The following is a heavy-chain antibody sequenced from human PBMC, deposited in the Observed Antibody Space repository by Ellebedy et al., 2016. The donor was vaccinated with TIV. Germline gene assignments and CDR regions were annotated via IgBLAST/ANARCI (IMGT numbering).Heavy chain of an antibody. D-gene: IGHD4-17*01. J-gene: IGHJ3*02. CDR3: AKDGPFYGDGDDAFDI. CDR1: GFTFSSYG. Sequence: GGSLRLXXAASGFTFSSYGMHWVRQAPGKGLEWVPVISYDGSKNYYADSVKGRFTISRDNSKNTLSLQMNSLRGEDTDVYYCAKDGPFYGDGDDAFDIWGQGTMVTVSS. CDR2: ISYDGSKN. V-gene: IGHV3-30*18.